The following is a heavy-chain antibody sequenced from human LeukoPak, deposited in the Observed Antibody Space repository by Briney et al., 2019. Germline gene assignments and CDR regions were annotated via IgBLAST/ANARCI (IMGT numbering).Heavy chain of an antibody. J-gene: IGHJ6*02. Sequence: ASVKVSCKASGYTFTGYYMHWVRQAPGQGLEWMGWINPNSGGTNYAQKFQGWVTMTRDTSISTAYMELSRLRSDDTAVYYCARDKGSSWYGDYYYYYGMDVWGQGTTVTVSS. V-gene: IGHV1-2*04. D-gene: IGHD6-13*01. CDR2: INPNSGGT. CDR1: GYTFTGYY. CDR3: ARDKGSSWYGDYYYYYGMDV.